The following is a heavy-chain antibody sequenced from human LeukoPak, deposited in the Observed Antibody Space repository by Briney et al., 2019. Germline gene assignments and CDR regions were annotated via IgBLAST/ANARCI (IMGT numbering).Heavy chain of an antibody. CDR1: GFAFSSYG. CDR2: ISGSGGST. Sequence: GGSLRLSCAASGFAFSSYGMSWVRQAPGKGLEWVSAISGSGGSTYYADSVKGRFTISRDNSKNTLYLQMNSLRAEDTAVHYCAKDLSSRDYVWGSYRPDFDYWGQGTLVTVSS. CDR3: AKDLSSRDYVWGSYRPDFDY. D-gene: IGHD3-16*02. J-gene: IGHJ4*02. V-gene: IGHV3-23*01.